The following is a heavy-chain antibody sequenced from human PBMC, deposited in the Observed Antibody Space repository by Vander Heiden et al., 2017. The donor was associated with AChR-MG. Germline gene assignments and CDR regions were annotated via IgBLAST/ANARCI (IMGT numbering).Heavy chain of an antibody. V-gene: IGHV1-18*01. D-gene: IGHD5-12*01. CDR3: ATGAPTAASSGYVAARFDY. Sequence: QVQLVQSGAEVKKPGASVKVSCKASGYTFTSYGISWVRQAPGQGLEWMGWISAYNGNTNYAQKLQGRVTMTTDTSTSTAYMELRSLRSDDTAVYYCATGAPTAASSGYVAARFDYWGQGTLVTVSS. CDR2: ISAYNGNT. CDR1: GYTFTSYG. J-gene: IGHJ4*02.